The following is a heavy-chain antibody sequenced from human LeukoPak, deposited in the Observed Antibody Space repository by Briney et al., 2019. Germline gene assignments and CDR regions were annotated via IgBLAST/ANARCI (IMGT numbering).Heavy chain of an antibody. CDR1: GDSISRYY. D-gene: IGHD3-16*01. J-gene: IGHJ4*02. Sequence: SETLSLTCTVSGDSISRYYWSWIRQPPGKGLECIGDIYDSGKTNYNASLISRVTISVDTSKNQFSLKLTSVTPAATAGYSCARGGGTIDDWGQGTLVTVSS. CDR2: IYDSGKT. V-gene: IGHV4-59*01. CDR3: ARGGGTIDD.